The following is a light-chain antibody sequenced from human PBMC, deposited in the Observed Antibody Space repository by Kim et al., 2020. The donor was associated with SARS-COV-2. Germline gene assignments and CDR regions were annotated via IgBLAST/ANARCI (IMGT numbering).Light chain of an antibody. CDR2: EDA. V-gene: IGLV6-57*03. CDR1: SGSIASKP. CDR3: QSYEV. J-gene: IGLJ2*01. Sequence: ESPVKTVTISCTRTSGSIASKPVQWYKQRPGSVPTTVIYEDALRPSGIPDRFSGSIDTSSNSASLTISGLTTEDEAVYFCQSYEVFGGGTQLTVL.